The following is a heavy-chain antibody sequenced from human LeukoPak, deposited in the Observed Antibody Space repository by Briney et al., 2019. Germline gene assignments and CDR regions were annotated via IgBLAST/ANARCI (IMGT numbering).Heavy chain of an antibody. CDR1: GFTFSSYG. J-gene: IGHJ6*03. CDR3: AKGGGYEAQYYYYYLDV. D-gene: IGHD5-12*01. Sequence: PGGTLRLSCVVSGFTFSSYGMSWVRQAPGKGLEWVSAVSGSGGGKYYADSVKGRFTVSRDNSKNTLYLQMKSLRAEDTAVYYCAKGGGYEAQYYYYYLDVWGKGTTVTISS. CDR2: VSGSGGGK. V-gene: IGHV3-23*01.